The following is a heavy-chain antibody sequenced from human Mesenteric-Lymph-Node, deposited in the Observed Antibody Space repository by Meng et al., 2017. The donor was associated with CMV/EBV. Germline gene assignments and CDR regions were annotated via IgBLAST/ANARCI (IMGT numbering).Heavy chain of an antibody. Sequence: GGSLRLSCAASGFTFSSYWMSWVRQAPGKGLEWVANIKQDGSEKYYVDSVKGRFTISRDNAKNPLYLQMNSLRAEDTAVYYCARDVTIQIRGHDYYYGMDVWGQGTTVTVSS. CDR2: IKQDGSEK. D-gene: IGHD1-26*01. CDR3: ARDVTIQIRGHDYYYGMDV. CDR1: GFTFSSYW. V-gene: IGHV3-7*01. J-gene: IGHJ6*02.